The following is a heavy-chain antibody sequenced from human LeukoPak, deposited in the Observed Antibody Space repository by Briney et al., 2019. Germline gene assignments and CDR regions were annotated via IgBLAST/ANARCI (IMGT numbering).Heavy chain of an antibody. CDR2: ITGSGGGT. V-gene: IGHV3-23*01. J-gene: IGHJ4*02. Sequence: PGGSLRLSCEASGFTFSSYAMSWVRQAPGKGLEWVSGITGSGGGTYYADSVKGRFTISRDNFKNTLYLQMNSLRAEDTAVYYCAKTPFKVRGVIEDYPFDYWGQGTLVTVSS. CDR1: GFTFSSYA. D-gene: IGHD3-10*01. CDR3: AKTPFKVRGVIEDYPFDY.